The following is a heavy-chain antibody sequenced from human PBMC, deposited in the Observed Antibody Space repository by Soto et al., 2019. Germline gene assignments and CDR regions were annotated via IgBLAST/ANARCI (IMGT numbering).Heavy chain of an antibody. Sequence: SMQVSCKASGYRFTSYGISWGRQATGQGLEWMGWISAYNGNTNYAQKLQGRVTMTTDTSTSTAYMELRSLRSDDTAVYYWARGSKGLVDWFDPWGQGTLVTVSS. CDR2: ISAYNGNT. V-gene: IGHV1-18*01. CDR3: ARGSKGLVDWFDP. J-gene: IGHJ5*02. CDR1: GYRFTSYG. D-gene: IGHD2-21*01.